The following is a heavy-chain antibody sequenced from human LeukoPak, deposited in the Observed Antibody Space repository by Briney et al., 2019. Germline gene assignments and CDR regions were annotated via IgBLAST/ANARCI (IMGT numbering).Heavy chain of an antibody. D-gene: IGHD2-2*01. V-gene: IGHV3-30-3*01. CDR2: ISYDGSNK. J-gene: IGHJ4*02. CDR3: ARGFRGIVVVPAANDY. Sequence: GRSLRLSCAASGFTFSSYAMHWVRQAPGKGLEWVAVISYDGSNKYYADSVKGRFTIPRDNSKNTLYLQMNSLRAEDTAVYYCARGFRGIVVVPAANDYWGQGTLVTVSS. CDR1: GFTFSSYA.